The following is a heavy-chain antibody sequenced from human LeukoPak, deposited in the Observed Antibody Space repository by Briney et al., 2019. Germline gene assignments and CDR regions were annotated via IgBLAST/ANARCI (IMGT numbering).Heavy chain of an antibody. CDR1: GGSFSGYY. Sequence: SETLSLTCAVYGGSFSGYYWSWIRQPPGKGLEWIGEINHSGSTNYNPSLKSRVTISVDTSKNQFSLKLNSVTAADTAVYYCTRRAHSLRPYCSSSSCYKERRAIGAFDIWGQGTMVTVSS. J-gene: IGHJ3*02. V-gene: IGHV4-34*01. D-gene: IGHD2-2*02. CDR3: TRRAHSLRPYCSSSSCYKERRAIGAFDI. CDR2: INHSGST.